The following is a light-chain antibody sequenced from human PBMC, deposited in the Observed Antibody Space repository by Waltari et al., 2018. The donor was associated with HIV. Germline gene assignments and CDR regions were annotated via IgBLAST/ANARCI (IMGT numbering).Light chain of an antibody. CDR3: AAWEDSLSGLWV. V-gene: IGLV1-47*01. Sequence: QSVLSQPPSASGTPGQRVTISCSGSSSNIGSNFVYWYQQFPGTAPKLLIYRNNQRPSGVPDRFSGSKSGTSASLAISGLRSEDEAEYYCAAWEDSLSGLWVFGGGTKLTLL. J-gene: IGLJ3*02. CDR2: RNN. CDR1: SSNIGSNF.